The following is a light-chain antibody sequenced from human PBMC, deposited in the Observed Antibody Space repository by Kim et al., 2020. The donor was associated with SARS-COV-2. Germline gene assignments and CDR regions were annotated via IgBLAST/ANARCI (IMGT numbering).Light chain of an antibody. V-gene: IGLV1-47*01. J-gene: IGLJ3*02. CDR2: RNN. Sequence: QPVLTQPPSASATLGQRVTISCSGSSSNIGSNYVYWYQQLPGTAPKLLIYRNNQRHSGVPDRFSGSTSGTSASLDISGLRPEDEADYYFAAWDDGLSGWVFGGGTQLTVL. CDR3: AAWDDGLSGWV. CDR1: SSNIGSNY.